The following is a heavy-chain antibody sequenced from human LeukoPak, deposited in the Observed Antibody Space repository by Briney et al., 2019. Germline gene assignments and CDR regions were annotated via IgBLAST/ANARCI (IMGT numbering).Heavy chain of an antibody. D-gene: IGHD1-26*01. CDR2: IYSGGST. Sequence: PGGSLRLSCAASGFTVSSNYMSWVRQAPGKGLEWASVIYSGGSTYYADSVKGRFTISRGNSKNTLYLQMNSLRAEDTAVYYCARLGSTLYYYYMDVWGKGTTVTVSS. CDR1: GFTVSSNY. J-gene: IGHJ6*03. V-gene: IGHV3-66*02. CDR3: ARLGSTLYYYYMDV.